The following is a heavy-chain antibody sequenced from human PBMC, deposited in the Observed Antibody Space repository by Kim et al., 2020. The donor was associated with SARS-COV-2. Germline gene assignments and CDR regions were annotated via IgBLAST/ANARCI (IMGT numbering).Heavy chain of an antibody. CDR2: IWYDGSNK. J-gene: IGHJ6*02. CDR1: GFTFRSYG. D-gene: IGHD3-22*01. CDR3: ARDSYYYDSSGYYYSPWYYYGMDV. Sequence: GGSLRLSCAASGFTFRSYGMHWVRQAPGKGLEWVAVIWYDGSNKYYADSVKGRFTISRDNSKNTLYLQMNSLRAEDTAVYYCARDSYYYDSSGYYYSPWYYYGMDVWGQGTTVTVSS. V-gene: IGHV3-33*08.